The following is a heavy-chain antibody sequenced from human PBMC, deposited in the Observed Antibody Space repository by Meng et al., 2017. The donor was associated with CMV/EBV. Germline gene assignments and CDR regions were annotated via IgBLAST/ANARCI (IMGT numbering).Heavy chain of an antibody. V-gene: IGHV4-39*07. CDR1: GGSISSSSYY. D-gene: IGHD3-10*01. CDR3: VTWLWFGELSGYYFDY. CDR2: IYYSGST. Sequence: QLQLQESGQGLVKPSETLSLTGTVSGGSISSSSYYWGWIRQPPGKGLEWIGSIYYSGSTYYNPSLKSRVTISVDTSKNQFSLKLSSVTAADTAVYYCVTWLWFGELSGYYFDYWGQGTLVTVSS. J-gene: IGHJ4*02.